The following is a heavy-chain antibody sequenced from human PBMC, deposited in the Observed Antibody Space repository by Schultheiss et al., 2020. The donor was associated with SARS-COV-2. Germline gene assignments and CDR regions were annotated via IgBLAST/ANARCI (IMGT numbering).Heavy chain of an antibody. CDR2: VSSTGAP. CDR1: GGSITTGGHY. D-gene: IGHD6-13*01. CDR3: ASMTRDSSSWLDY. Sequence: SETLSLTCTVSGGSITTGGHYWGWIRQPPENGLEWIATVSSTGAPCYNPSLRSRITMSSDTSKNEFSLKLSSVTAADTAVYYCASMTRDSSSWLDYWGQGTLVTVSS. J-gene: IGHJ4*02. V-gene: IGHV4-39*07.